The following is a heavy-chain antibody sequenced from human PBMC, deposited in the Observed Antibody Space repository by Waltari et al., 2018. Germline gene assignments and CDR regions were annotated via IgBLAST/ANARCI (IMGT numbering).Heavy chain of an antibody. D-gene: IGHD3-10*01. Sequence: QLQLQESGPGLVKPSETLSLTCTVSGGSISSSSYYWGWIRQPPGKGLEWIGSIYYSGRTYDNPTLKGRVTISVDTSKNQFALKLSSVTAAETAVDYCARVTHYYGSGSPDYWGQGTLVTVSS. CDR2: IYYSGRT. J-gene: IGHJ4*02. CDR1: GGSISSSSYY. CDR3: ARVTHYYGSGSPDY. V-gene: IGHV4-39*07.